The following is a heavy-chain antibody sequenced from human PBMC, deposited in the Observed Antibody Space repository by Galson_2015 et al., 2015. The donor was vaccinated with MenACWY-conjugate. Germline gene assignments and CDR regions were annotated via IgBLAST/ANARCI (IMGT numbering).Heavy chain of an antibody. CDR3: VKDHYVDV. CDR2: ISDNGGTT. V-gene: IGHV3-64D*06. Sequence: SLRLSCAASKFTFRSYAMHWVRQAPGKGLEFVSGISDNGGTTDYADSVKGRFTISRDNSKNTLDLQMSSLRAEDTAVCYCVKDHYVDVWGKGTTVTVSS. CDR1: KFTFRSYA. J-gene: IGHJ6*03.